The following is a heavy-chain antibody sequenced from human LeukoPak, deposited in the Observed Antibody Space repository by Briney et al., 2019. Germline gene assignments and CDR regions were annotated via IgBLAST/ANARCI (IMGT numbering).Heavy chain of an antibody. CDR3: AKRSGYSYGHFGS. J-gene: IGHJ4*02. CDR2: ITNSGAYT. D-gene: IGHD5-18*01. V-gene: IGHV3-23*01. Sequence: PGGSLRLSCEASGFTFSNFAMSWVRQAPGKGLEWVSAITNSGAYTDYADSVKGRFTISRDNSKNSLYLEMNSLRAEDTGLYYCAKRSGYSYGHFGSWGQGTLVTVSS. CDR1: GFTFSNFA.